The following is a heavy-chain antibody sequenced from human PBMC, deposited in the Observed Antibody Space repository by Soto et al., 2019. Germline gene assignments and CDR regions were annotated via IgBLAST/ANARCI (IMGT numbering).Heavy chain of an antibody. J-gene: IGHJ6*02. D-gene: IGHD1-26*01. Sequence: SVKVSCKASGFTFTSSAVQWVRQARGQRLEWIGWIVVGSGNTNYAQKFQERVTITRDMSTSTAYMDLSSLRSEDTAVYYCGAGLNHRSYYVRGGYYYGMDVWGQGTTVTVSS. CDR3: GAGLNHRSYYVRGGYYYGMDV. V-gene: IGHV1-58*01. CDR1: GFTFTSSA. CDR2: IVVGSGNT.